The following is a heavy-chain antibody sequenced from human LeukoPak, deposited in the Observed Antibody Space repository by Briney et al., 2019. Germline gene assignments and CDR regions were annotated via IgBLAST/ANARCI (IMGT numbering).Heavy chain of an antibody. CDR3: AREEVGAFDY. J-gene: IGHJ4*02. Sequence: LEWIGEINHSGSTNYNPSLKSRVTISVDTSKNQFSLKLSSVTAADTAVYYCAREEVGAFDYWGQGTLVTVSS. V-gene: IGHV4-34*01. CDR2: INHSGST. D-gene: IGHD1-26*01.